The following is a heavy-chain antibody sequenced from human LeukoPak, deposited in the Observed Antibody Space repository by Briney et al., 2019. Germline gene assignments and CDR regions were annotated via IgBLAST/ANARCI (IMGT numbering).Heavy chain of an antibody. Sequence: SETLSLTCTVSGGSISSYYWSWIRQPPGKGPEWIGYTYYSGSTRYNPSLKSRVTISVDTSKNQISLKLDSVTAADTAVYYCARHDVAGATTDYFQHWGQGTLVTVSS. V-gene: IGHV4-59*08. J-gene: IGHJ1*01. D-gene: IGHD1-26*01. CDR1: GGSISSYY. CDR3: ARHDVAGATTDYFQH. CDR2: TYYSGST.